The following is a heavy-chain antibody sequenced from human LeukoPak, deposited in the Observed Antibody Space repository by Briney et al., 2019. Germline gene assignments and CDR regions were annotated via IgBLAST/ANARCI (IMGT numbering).Heavy chain of an antibody. Sequence: ASVKVSCKASGYTFTSYGISWVRQAPGQGLEWMGWISAYNGNTNYAQKLQGRVTMTTDTSTSTAYMELRSLRSDDTAVYYCAREASTIFGVVIMEGMDVWGQGTTVTVSS. CDR3: AREASTIFGVVIMEGMDV. CDR2: ISAYNGNT. CDR1: GYTFTSYG. D-gene: IGHD3-3*01. J-gene: IGHJ6*02. V-gene: IGHV1-18*01.